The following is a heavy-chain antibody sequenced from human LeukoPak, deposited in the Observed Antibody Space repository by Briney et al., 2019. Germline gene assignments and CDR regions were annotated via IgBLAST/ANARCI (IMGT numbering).Heavy chain of an antibody. CDR3: ARDDCSSISCYHNWFDP. J-gene: IGHJ5*02. V-gene: IGHV3-7*01. CDR2: IKQDGSEK. Sequence: GGSLRLSCAASGFTFSSYWMSWVRPAPGKGLEWVANIKQDGSEKYYVDSVKGRFTISRDNAKNSLYLQMNSLRAEDTAVYYSARDDCSSISCYHNWFDPWGQGTLVTVSS. CDR1: GFTFSSYW. D-gene: IGHD2-2*01.